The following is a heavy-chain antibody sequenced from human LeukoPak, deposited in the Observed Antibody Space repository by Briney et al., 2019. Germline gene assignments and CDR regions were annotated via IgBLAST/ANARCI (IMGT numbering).Heavy chain of an antibody. D-gene: IGHD6-19*01. CDR2: IYTSGST. J-gene: IGHJ6*03. CDR1: GGSISSYY. CDR3: ARRSKQWRYGYYYYYIDV. V-gene: IGHV4-4*09. Sequence: SETLSLTCTASGGSISSYYWSWIRQPPGKGLEWIGYIYTSGSTNYNPSLKSRVTISVDTSKNQFSLKLSSVTAADTAVHYCARRSKQWRYGYYYYYIDVWGKGTTVTVSS.